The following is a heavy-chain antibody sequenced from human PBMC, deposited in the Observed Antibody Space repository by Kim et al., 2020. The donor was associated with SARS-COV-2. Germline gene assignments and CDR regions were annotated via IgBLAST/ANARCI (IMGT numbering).Heavy chain of an antibody. CDR2: IYSGGST. D-gene: IGHD1-26*01. Sequence: GGSLRLSCAASGFTVSSNYMSWVRQAPGKGLEWVSVIYSGGSTYYADSVKGRFTISRDNSKNTLYLQMNSLRAEDTAVYYCASFKTGSAEYFQHWGQGTLVTVSS. V-gene: IGHV3-53*01. CDR3: ASFKTGSAEYFQH. CDR1: GFTVSSNY. J-gene: IGHJ1*01.